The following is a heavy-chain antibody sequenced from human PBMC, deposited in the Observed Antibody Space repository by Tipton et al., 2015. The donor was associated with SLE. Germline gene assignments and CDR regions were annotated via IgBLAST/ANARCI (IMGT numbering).Heavy chain of an antibody. CDR1: GFTFSDYY. Sequence: SLRLSCAASGFTFSDYYMSWIRQAPGKGLEWVSAISGSGGSTYYADSVKGRFTISRDNSKNTLYLQMNSLRAEDTAVYYCATSRDGYNSWGQGTLVTVSS. D-gene: IGHD5-24*01. V-gene: IGHV3-23*01. CDR3: ATSRDGYNS. J-gene: IGHJ4*02. CDR2: ISGSGGST.